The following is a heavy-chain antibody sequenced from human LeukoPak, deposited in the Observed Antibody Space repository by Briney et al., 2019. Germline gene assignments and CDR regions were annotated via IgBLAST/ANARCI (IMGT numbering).Heavy chain of an antibody. CDR3: ARAAYCSSTSCYKYKSMDV. CDR1: EFSVGSNY. J-gene: IGHJ6*04. CDR2: IYSGGST. D-gene: IGHD2-2*02. Sequence: GGSLRLSCAASEFSVGSNYMTWVRQAPGKGLEWVSLIYSGGSTYYADSVKGRFTISRDNSKNTLYLQMNSLRAEDMAVYYCARAAYCSSTSCYKYKSMDVWGKGTTVTISS. V-gene: IGHV3-66*01.